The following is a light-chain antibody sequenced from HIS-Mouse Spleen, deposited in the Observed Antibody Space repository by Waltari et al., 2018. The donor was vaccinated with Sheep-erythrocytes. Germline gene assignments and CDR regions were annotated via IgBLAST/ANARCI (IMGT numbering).Light chain of an antibody. CDR1: QSVSSSY. J-gene: IGKJ1*01. V-gene: IGKV3-20*01. CDR2: GAS. CDR3: QQYGSSLRT. Sequence: ELVLTQSPGTLPLSPGDRATLSCRASQSVSSSYVAWYQQKPGQAPRLLIYGASSRATGIPDRFSGSGSGTDFTLTISRLEPEDFAVYYRQQYGSSLRTFGQGTKVEIK.